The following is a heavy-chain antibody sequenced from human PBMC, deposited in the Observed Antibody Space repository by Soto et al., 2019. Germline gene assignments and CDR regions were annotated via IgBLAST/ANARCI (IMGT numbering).Heavy chain of an antibody. D-gene: IGHD3-3*01. CDR2: IQYRGST. CDR1: DDSITSGAYY. V-gene: IGHV4-39*01. CDR3: ACLFPPAWSGFYTRYY. J-gene: IGHJ4*02. Sequence: PSETLSITCTVSDDSITSGAYYWGLIRQPPGKGLQWIGSIQYRGSTYSNPSLKSRVTMSLDTSKNQFSLRLTSVTAADTAVYYCACLFPPAWSGFYTRYYWSQGTLVTGSS.